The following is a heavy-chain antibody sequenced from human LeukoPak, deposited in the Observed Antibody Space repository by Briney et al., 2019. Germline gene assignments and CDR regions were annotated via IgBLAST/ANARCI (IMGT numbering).Heavy chain of an antibody. J-gene: IGHJ4*02. Sequence: GGSLRLSCAASIHTISTYWMHWVRQAPGKGLVWVSRFNPDGSNINYADSVKGRFTISRDNAKNTLFLQMNSLRAEDTAVYYCVRSSGWPDYWGQGTLVTVSS. CDR3: VRSSGWPDY. CDR1: IHTISTYW. CDR2: FNPDGSNI. V-gene: IGHV3-74*01. D-gene: IGHD6-19*01.